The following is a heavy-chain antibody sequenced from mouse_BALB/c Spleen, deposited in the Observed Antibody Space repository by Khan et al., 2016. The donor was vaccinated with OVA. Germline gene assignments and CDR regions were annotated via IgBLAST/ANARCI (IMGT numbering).Heavy chain of an antibody. V-gene: IGHV9-3-1*01. Sequence: QIQLVQSGPELKKPGETVKISCKASGYTFTKNGLNWAKQAPGKGLKWMGWINTYTGEPTYAVDFRGRFALSLETSASTAYFQINNLKNEDTATYFWARVGYAGTMDYWGQGSSVTVSA. CDR2: INTYTGEP. J-gene: IGHJ4*01. CDR3: ARVGYAGTMDY. CDR1: GYTFTKNG.